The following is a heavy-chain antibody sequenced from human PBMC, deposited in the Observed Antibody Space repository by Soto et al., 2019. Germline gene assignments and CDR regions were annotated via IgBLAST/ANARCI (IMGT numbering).Heavy chain of an antibody. J-gene: IGHJ6*02. CDR2: VHHSWGS. V-gene: IGHV4-59*08. CDR1: GGSISSYY. D-gene: IGHD3-10*01. CDR3: ARQGFGPLHGLVDV. Sequence: QVQLQESGPGLVKPSETLSLSCTVSGGSISSYYWSWFRQSPGKRMEWIGYVHHSWGSSYNPSLQSRVAISLDPSKSQFSLKVTSVTATDTAVYYCARQGFGPLHGLVDVWGQGTTVNVSS.